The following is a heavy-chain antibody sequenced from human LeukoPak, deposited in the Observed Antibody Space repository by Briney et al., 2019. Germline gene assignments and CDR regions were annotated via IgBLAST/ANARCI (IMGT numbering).Heavy chain of an antibody. CDR1: GFTFSNYW. D-gene: IGHD2-21*01. V-gene: IGHV3-74*01. CDR3: ARDSAYCGGDCYLFDI. CDR2: THTDASST. Sequence: TGGSLRLSCAASGFTFSNYWMHWVRQAPGKGLVWVSRTHTDASSTTYADSVKGRFTISRDNAKHPLYLQMSSLTAEDTAVYYCARDSAYCGGDCYLFDIWGQGTMVTVSS. J-gene: IGHJ3*02.